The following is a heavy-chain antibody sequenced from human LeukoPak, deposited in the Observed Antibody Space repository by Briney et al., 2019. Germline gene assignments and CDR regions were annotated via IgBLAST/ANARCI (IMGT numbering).Heavy chain of an antibody. CDR2: INTDGSST. V-gene: IGHV3-74*01. J-gene: IGHJ4*02. CDR3: ARGYSSSYRIDY. Sequence: PGGSLRLSCAASGFTFNNYWMHWVRQAPGKGLAWVSRINTDGSSTTYEDSVKGRFTISRDNAKNTLYLQMNSLSAEDTAVYYCARGYSSSYRIDYWGQGTLVTVSS. CDR1: GFTFNNYW. D-gene: IGHD6-6*01.